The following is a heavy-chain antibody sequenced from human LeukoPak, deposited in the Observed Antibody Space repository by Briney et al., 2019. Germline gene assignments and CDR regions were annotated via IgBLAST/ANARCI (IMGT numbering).Heavy chain of an antibody. CDR3: ARGYRTRDLTIFDY. D-gene: IGHD3-3*01. CDR2: INCDSVVT. CDR1: RYIFNAYD. J-gene: IGHJ4*02. Sequence: ASLNVSSKPSRYIFNAYDIQCVRHAPGQRREWMGSINCDSVVTDYSHRLQGRVTITSDRSLTTVYTELSKLSFDDTAVYYSARGYRTRDLTIFDYWGQGTLVTVSS. V-gene: IGHV1-2*02.